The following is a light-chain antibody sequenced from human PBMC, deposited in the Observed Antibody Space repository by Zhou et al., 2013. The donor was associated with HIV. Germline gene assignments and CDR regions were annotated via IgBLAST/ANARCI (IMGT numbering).Light chain of an antibody. CDR3: QQYYAYGLS. V-gene: IGKV1-5*03. J-gene: IGKJ2*01. CDR1: HPISNW. CDR2: KAS. Sequence: DIQMTQSPSILSASIGERVTITCRASHPISNWLAWYQQKPGEAPRLLVYKASTLQSGVPARFSGSGSGTQFTLTISGLQPEDRGMYYCQQYYAYGLSFGGGTKIEI.